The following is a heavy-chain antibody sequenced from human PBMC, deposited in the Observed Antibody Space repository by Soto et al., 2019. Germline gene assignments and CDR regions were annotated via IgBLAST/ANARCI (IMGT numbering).Heavy chain of an antibody. Sequence: QVQLQESGPGLVKPSQTLSLTCTVSGGSISSGGYYWSWIRQHPGKVLEWIGYIYYSGSTYYNPSLKSRVTISVDTSKTQFSLKLSSVTAADTAVYYCARDGSVCSSTSCYNSYWYFDLWGRGTLVTVSS. D-gene: IGHD2-2*02. CDR2: IYYSGST. CDR1: GGSISSGGYY. V-gene: IGHV4-31*03. CDR3: ARDGSVCSSTSCYNSYWYFDL. J-gene: IGHJ2*01.